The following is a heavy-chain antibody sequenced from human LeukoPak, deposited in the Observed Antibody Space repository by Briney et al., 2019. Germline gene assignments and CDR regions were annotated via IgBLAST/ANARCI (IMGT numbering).Heavy chain of an antibody. V-gene: IGHV6-1*01. J-gene: IGHJ4*02. CDR2: TYYRSKWYN. Sequence: SQTLSLTCALSGDSVSSNSAAWNWIRQSPSRGLEWLGRTYYRSKWYNDYAVSVKSRITINPDTSKNQLSLQLNSVTPEDTAVYYCARDQLYYDSSGYFDYWGQGTLVTVSS. D-gene: IGHD3-22*01. CDR1: GDSVSSNSAA. CDR3: ARDQLYYDSSGYFDY.